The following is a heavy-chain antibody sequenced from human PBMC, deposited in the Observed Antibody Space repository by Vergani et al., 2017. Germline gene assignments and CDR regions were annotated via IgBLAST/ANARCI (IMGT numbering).Heavy chain of an antibody. J-gene: IGHJ4*02. CDR3: ARYSSGPIGY. V-gene: IGHV4-34*01. D-gene: IGHD3-22*01. Sequence: QVQLQQWGAGLLKPSETLSLTCAVYGGSFSGYYWSWIRQPPGKGLEWIGEINHSGSTNYNPSLKSRVTISVDTSKNQFSLKLSSVTAADTAVYYCARYSSGPIGYWGQGTLVTVSS. CDR1: GGSFSGYY. CDR2: INHSGST.